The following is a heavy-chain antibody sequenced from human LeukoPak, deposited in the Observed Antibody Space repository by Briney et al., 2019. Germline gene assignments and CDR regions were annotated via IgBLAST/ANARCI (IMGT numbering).Heavy chain of an antibody. J-gene: IGHJ5*02. CDR1: GYTFTGYY. V-gene: IGHV1-2*06. CDR3: ARTPILAYCGGVCQSNWFDP. D-gene: IGHD2-21*02. CDR2: INPNSGGT. Sequence: ASVKVSCKASGYTFTGYYMHWVRQAPGQGLEWMGRINPNSGGTNYAQKFQGRVTMTRDTSISTAYLELSRLRSDDTAVYYCARTPILAYCGGVCQSNWFDPWGQGTLVTVSS.